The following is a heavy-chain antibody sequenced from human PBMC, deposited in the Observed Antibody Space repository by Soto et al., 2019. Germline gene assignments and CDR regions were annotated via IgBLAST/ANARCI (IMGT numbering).Heavy chain of an antibody. CDR3: VFCSRESCRRSPFDP. CDR1: GFTFSNYD. D-gene: IGHD2-15*01. Sequence: GGSLRLSCAASGFTFSNYDMSWVRQAPGKGLEWLCAISGYGRNTHYADSVDGRFTISRDNSKNILYLKMNSLSADDTALYYCVFCSRESCRRSPFDPWGQGTLVTVSS. CDR2: ISGYGRNT. V-gene: IGHV3-23*01. J-gene: IGHJ5*02.